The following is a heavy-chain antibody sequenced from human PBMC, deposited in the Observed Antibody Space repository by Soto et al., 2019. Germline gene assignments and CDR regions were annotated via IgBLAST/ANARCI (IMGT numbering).Heavy chain of an antibody. CDR3: ARLGCSSTSCYKRSTDV. Sequence: PSETLSLTCAVYGGSFSGYYWGWIRQPPGKGLEWIGEINHSGSTNYNPSLKSRVTISVDTSKNQFSLKLSSVTAADTAVYYCARLGCSSTSCYKRSTDVWGQGTTVTVSS. D-gene: IGHD2-2*02. CDR1: GGSFSGYY. V-gene: IGHV4-34*01. J-gene: IGHJ6*02. CDR2: INHSGST.